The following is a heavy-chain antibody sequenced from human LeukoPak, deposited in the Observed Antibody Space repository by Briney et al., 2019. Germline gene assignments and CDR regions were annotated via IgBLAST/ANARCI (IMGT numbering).Heavy chain of an antibody. J-gene: IGHJ6*03. V-gene: IGHV3-20*04. CDR3: AREACGGTRGLLYYYYMDV. CDR2: INWNGGST. D-gene: IGHD4-23*01. CDR1: GFTFDDYG. Sequence: PGGSLRLSCAASGFTFDDYGMGWVRQAPGKGLEWVSGINWNGGSTGYADSVKGRFTISRDNAKNSLYLQMNSLRAEDTALYYCAREACGGTRGLLYYYYMDVWGKGTTVTVSS.